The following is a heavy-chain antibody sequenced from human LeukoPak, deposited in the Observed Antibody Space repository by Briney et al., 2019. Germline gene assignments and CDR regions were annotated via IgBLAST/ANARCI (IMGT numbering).Heavy chain of an antibody. D-gene: IGHD6-13*01. CDR1: GFTFSSHW. CDR3: ARVSSSWTAYYFDY. J-gene: IGHJ4*02. CDR2: ISSSGSTI. Sequence: GGSQRLSCPASGFTFSSHWMHWVRQAPGKGLEWVSYISSSGSTIYYADSVKGRFTISRDNAKNSLYLQMNSLRAEDTAVYYCARVSSSWTAYYFDYWGQRSL. V-gene: IGHV3-48*03.